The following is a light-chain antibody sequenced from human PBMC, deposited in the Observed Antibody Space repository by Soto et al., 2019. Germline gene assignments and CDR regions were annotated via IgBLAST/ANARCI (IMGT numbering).Light chain of an antibody. CDR3: RSYTTSNTRQIV. J-gene: IGLJ1*01. V-gene: IGLV2-14*03. Sequence: QSVLTQPASVSGSPGQSITISCTGTSSDVGGYNYVSWYQHHPGKAPKLIIYDVTNRPSGVSNPFSGSKSGNTASLTISGLQPEDEADYYCRSYTTSNTRQIVCGTGTKVTVL. CDR2: DVT. CDR1: SSDVGGYNY.